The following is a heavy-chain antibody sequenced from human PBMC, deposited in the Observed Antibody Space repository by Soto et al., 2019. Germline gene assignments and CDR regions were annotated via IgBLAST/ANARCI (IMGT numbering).Heavy chain of an antibody. J-gene: IGHJ6*04. Sequence: SETLSLTCTVPGGSVSSASYYWSWIRQPPGKGLEWVGYLHYSGSTNYTPSLKRRVTISVDTSKNQFSPKLSSVTAADTAVYYCARVVPAAMCDFWSCYPYGMDVWGKGTTVT. CDR3: ARVVPAAMCDFWSCYPYGMDV. CDR1: GGSVSSASYY. D-gene: IGHD2-2*01. V-gene: IGHV4-61*01. CDR2: LHYSGST.